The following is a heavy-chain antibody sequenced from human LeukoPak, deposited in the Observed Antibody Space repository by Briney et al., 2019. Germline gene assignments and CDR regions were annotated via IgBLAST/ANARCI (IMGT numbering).Heavy chain of an antibody. CDR1: GFTFSSFG. Sequence: GRSLRLSCAASGFTFSSFGMHWVRQAPGKGLEWVAVTSYDEKYKYYGDSVKGRFTISRDNSRNTLYLQMNSLRAEDTAVYYCAKDAAGPEYWGQGTLVTVSS. V-gene: IGHV3-30*18. CDR3: AKDAAGPEY. CDR2: TSYDEKYK. D-gene: IGHD6-13*01. J-gene: IGHJ4*02.